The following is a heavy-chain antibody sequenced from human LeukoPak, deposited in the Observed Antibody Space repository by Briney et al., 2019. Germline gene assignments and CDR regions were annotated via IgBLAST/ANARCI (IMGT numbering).Heavy chain of an antibody. CDR2: ISTSSSYI. CDR3: ARDAFSYYYYYMDV. V-gene: IGHV3-21*01. CDR1: GFTFSRYS. Sequence: GGSLRLSCAASGFTFSRYSMNWVRQAPGKGLEWVSSISTSSSYIHYADSVKGRFTISRDNAKNSLYLQMNSLRAEDTAVYYCARDAFSYYYYYMDVWGKGTTVTVSS. J-gene: IGHJ6*03.